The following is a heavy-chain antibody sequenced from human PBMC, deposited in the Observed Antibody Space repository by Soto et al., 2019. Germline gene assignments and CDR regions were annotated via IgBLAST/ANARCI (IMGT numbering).Heavy chain of an antibody. J-gene: IGHJ6*02. V-gene: IGHV4-4*07. CDR1: YGSISSYY. Sequence: PSETLSLTCTVSYGSISSYYWSWIRQPAGSGLEWIGRIYFSGSTNYNPSLKSRITMSVDTSKNQFSLNLTSVTAADTAVYYCARGWDGDCTTFDNGMDVWGQGTTVTVSS. CDR3: ARGWDGDCTTFDNGMDV. D-gene: IGHD2-21*02. CDR2: IYFSGST.